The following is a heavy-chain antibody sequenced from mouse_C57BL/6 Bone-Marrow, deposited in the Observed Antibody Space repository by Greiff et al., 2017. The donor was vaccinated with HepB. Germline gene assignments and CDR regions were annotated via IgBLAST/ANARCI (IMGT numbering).Heavy chain of an antibody. CDR1: GFNIKDYY. Sequence: DVQLQESGAELVRPGASVKLSCTASGFNIKDYYMHWVKQRPEQGLEWIGRIDPEDGDTEYAPKFQGKATMTADTSSNTAYLQLSSLTSEDTAVYYCTPLYYDYDDYAMDYWGQGTSVTVSS. V-gene: IGHV14-1*01. CDR3: TPLYYDYDDYAMDY. CDR2: IDPEDGDT. J-gene: IGHJ4*01. D-gene: IGHD2-4*01.